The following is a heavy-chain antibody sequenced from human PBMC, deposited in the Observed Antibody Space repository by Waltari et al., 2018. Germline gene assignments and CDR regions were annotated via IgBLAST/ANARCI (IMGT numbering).Heavy chain of an antibody. CDR1: GYTFTGYY. V-gene: IGHV1-2*02. CDR3: TRWTFAMGFDP. J-gene: IGHJ5*02. Sequence: QVQVVQFGAEVKKPGASVKVSCKTSGYTFTGYYIHWVRQAPGQGLAWRGWINPDTGGTIYGQKFQGRVSMTRDTSSSTAYMELSSLKSDDTAIYYCTRWTFAMGFDPWGQGTLVTVSS. CDR2: INPDTGGT.